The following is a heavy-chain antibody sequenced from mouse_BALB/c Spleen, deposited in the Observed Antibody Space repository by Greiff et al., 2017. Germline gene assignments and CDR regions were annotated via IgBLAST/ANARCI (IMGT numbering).Heavy chain of an antibody. D-gene: IGHD1-1*01. Sequence: EVKVEESGGGLVKPGGSLKLSCAASGFTFSSYAMSWVRQTPEKRLEWVASISSGGSTYYPDSVKGRFTISRDNARNILYLQMSSLRSEDTAMYYCASPTVVATDWYFDVGGAGTTVTVSS. CDR3: ASPTVVATDWYFDV. CDR2: ISSGGST. J-gene: IGHJ1*01. V-gene: IGHV5-6-5*01. CDR1: GFTFSSYA.